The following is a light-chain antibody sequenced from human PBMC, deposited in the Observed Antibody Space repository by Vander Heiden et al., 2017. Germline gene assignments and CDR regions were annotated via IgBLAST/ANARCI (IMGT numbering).Light chain of an antibody. CDR1: QSVSSY. CDR3: QQSDSTPHT. J-gene: IGKJ2*01. Sequence: DIQMTQSPSSLSASVGDRVTITCRASQSVSSYLNWYHQKPGKAPKLLVYAASTLQSGVPSRFSGSGSGTDFTLTISRLQPEDFATYYCQQSDSTPHTFGQGTKLEIK. V-gene: IGKV1-39*01. CDR2: AAS.